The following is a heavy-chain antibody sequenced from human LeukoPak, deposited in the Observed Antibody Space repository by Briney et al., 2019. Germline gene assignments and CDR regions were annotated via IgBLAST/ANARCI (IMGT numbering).Heavy chain of an antibody. D-gene: IGHD3-3*01. CDR3: ARDSGTIFGVVIPTDAFDI. CDR2: IIPILDIA. Sequence: GASVKVSCKASVGTFSSYAISWVRQAPGQGLDWMGRIIPILDIANYAQKFQGRVTITADKSTSTTYMELSSLRSEDTAVYYCARDSGTIFGVVIPTDAFDIWGQGTMVTVSS. V-gene: IGHV1-69*04. J-gene: IGHJ3*02. CDR1: VGTFSSYA.